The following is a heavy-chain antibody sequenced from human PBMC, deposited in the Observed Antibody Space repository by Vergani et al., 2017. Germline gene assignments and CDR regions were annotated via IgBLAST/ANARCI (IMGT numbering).Heavy chain of an antibody. CDR3: ARLXGRASSGSKYFDY. J-gene: IGHJ4*02. D-gene: IGHD1-26*01. Sequence: EVQLVQSGAEVKKPGESLKISCQISGYSFTNYWIGWVRQMPGKGLEWMGIIHPADSDTRYSPSFQGQVTISVDKSISTAYLQRSSLRASDSAMYYCARLXGRASSGSKYFDYWGQGTLVTVSS. CDR2: IHPADSDT. V-gene: IGHV5-51*01. CDR1: GYSFTNYW.